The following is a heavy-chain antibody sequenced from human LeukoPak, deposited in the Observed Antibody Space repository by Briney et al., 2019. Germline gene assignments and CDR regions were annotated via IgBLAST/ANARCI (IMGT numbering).Heavy chain of an antibody. V-gene: IGHV3-7*02. CDR2: IKHDGSAK. Sequence: RGSLRLSCAASGFTFSSYWMSWVRQAPGKGLERVANIKHDGSAKYYVDSVKGRFTISGDNAQNSLYLQMNGLRADDTAVYYCVYRNDFNYWGQGTLVTVSS. J-gene: IGHJ4*02. D-gene: IGHD1-26*01. CDR3: VYRNDFNY. CDR1: GFTFSSYW.